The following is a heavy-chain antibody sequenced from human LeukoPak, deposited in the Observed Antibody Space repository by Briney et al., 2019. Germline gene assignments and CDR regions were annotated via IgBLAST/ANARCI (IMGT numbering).Heavy chain of an antibody. CDR3: ARDRYYYDSSGYYSDY. D-gene: IGHD3-22*01. V-gene: IGHV1-18*01. J-gene: IGHJ4*02. CDR2: ISAYNGNT. Sequence: ASVKVSCKASGYTFTSYGISWVRQAPGQGLVWMGWISAYNGNTNYAQKLQGRVTMTTDTSTSTAYMELRSLRSDDTAVYYCARDRYYYDSSGYYSDYWGQGTLVTVSS. CDR1: GYTFTSYG.